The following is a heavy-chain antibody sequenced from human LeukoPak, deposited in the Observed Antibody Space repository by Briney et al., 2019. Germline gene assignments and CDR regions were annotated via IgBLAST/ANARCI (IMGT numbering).Heavy chain of an antibody. J-gene: IGHJ4*02. Sequence: GSSVKVSCKASGGTFSSYAISWVRQAPGQELEWMGGIIPIFGTANYAQKFQGRVTMTRSTSISTSYMELSSLRSEDTAVYYCARVQRVKFPLKYYFDYWGQGTLVTVSS. CDR3: ARVQRVKFPLKYYFDY. CDR1: GGTFSSYA. V-gene: IGHV1-69*05. D-gene: IGHD3-10*01. CDR2: IIPIFGTA.